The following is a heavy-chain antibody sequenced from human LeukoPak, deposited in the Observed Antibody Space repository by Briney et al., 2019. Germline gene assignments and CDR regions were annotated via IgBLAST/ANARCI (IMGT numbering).Heavy chain of an antibody. Sequence: GGSLRLSCAASGFTFSSYAMSWVRQAPGKGLERVSAISGSGGSTYYADSVKGRFTISRDTSKNTLYLQMNSLRAEDTAVYYCAKDSGWYPEGAFDIWGQGTMVTVSS. CDR2: ISGSGGST. CDR1: GFTFSSYA. CDR3: AKDSGWYPEGAFDI. J-gene: IGHJ3*02. D-gene: IGHD6-19*01. V-gene: IGHV3-23*01.